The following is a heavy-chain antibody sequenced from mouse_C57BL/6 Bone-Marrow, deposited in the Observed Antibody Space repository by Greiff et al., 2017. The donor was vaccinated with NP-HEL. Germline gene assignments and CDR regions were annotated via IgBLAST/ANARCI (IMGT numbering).Heavy chain of an antibody. J-gene: IGHJ4*01. V-gene: IGHV7-3*01. D-gene: IGHD2-4*01. CDR3: ARSIYYDYADDPFYAMDY. CDR2: IRNKANGYTT. CDR1: GFTFTDYY. Sequence: EVKVVESGGGLVQPGGSLSLSCAASGFTFTDYYMSWVRQPPGKALEWLGFIRNKANGYTTEYSASVKGRFTISRDNSQSIRYLQMNALRAEDRATYYCARSIYYDYADDPFYAMDYWGQGTSVTVSS.